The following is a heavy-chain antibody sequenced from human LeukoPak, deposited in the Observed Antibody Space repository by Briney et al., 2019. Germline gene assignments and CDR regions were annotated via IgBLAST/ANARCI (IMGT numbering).Heavy chain of an antibody. D-gene: IGHD3-22*01. Sequence: SETLSLTCTVSGGSISSSSYYWGWIRQPPGKGLKWIGKINHSGRTNYNPSLKSRVTISIDKSENRFSVKLTSVTAADSAVYFCARAYYYDSTGYFEDEYWGQGTLVAVSS. CDR2: INHSGRT. CDR1: GGSISSSSYY. CDR3: ARAYYYDSTGYFEDEY. V-gene: IGHV4-39*07. J-gene: IGHJ4*02.